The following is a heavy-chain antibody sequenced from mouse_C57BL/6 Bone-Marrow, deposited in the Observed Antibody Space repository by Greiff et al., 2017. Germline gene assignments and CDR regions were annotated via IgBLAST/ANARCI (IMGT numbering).Heavy chain of an antibody. Sequence: EVQLVESGPGLVKPSQSLSLTCSVTGYSINSGYYWNWIRQFPGNKLEWMGYISYDGSNNYNPSLKNRISITRDTSKNQFFLKLNSVTTEDTATYYCARVGLLYYFDYWGQGTTLTVSS. CDR2: ISYDGSN. J-gene: IGHJ2*01. V-gene: IGHV3-6*01. CDR3: ARVGLLYYFDY. D-gene: IGHD1-1*01. CDR1: GYSINSGYY.